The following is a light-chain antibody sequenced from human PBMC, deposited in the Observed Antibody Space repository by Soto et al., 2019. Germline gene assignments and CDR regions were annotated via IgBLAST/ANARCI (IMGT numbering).Light chain of an antibody. J-gene: IGKJ1*01. CDR2: GAS. V-gene: IGKV3-15*01. CDR1: QSVSSR. CDR3: HQYNNLWT. Sequence: EIMFTESPRPLSFSPGERGTLSFRASQSVSSRLAWYQQKPGQSPRLLIYGASTRATGIPARFSGSGSGTEFTLTISSLQSEDFGVYYCHQYNNLWTFGQGTKVDIK.